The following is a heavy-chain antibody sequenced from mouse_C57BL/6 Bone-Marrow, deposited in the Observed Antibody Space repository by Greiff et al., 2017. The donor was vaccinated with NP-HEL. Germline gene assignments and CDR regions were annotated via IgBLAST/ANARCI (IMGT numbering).Heavy chain of an antibody. Sequence: QVQLQQSGAELVKPGASVKLSCKASGYTFTEYTIHWVKQRSGQGLEWIGWFYPGSGSIKYNEKFKDKATLTADKSSSTVYMELSRLTSEYSAVYFCARHGPPMVTEGDYFDYWGQGTTLTVSS. CDR1: GYTFTEYT. D-gene: IGHD2-2*01. V-gene: IGHV1-62-2*01. J-gene: IGHJ2*01. CDR3: ARHGPPMVTEGDYFDY. CDR2: FYPGSGSI.